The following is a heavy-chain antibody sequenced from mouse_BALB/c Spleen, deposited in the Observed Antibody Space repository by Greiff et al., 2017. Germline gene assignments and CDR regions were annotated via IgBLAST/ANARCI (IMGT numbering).Heavy chain of an antibody. D-gene: IGHD2-2*01. CDR1: GFTFSSFG. CDR3: ARGLPPIDY. J-gene: IGHJ4*01. V-gene: IGHV5-17*02. CDR2: ISSGSSTI. Sequence: EVQRVESGGGLVQPGGSRKLSCAASGFTFSSFGMHWVRQAPEKGLEWVAYISSGSSTIYYADTVKGRFTISRDNPKNTLFLQMTSLRSEDTAMYYCARGLPPIDYWGQGTSVTVSS.